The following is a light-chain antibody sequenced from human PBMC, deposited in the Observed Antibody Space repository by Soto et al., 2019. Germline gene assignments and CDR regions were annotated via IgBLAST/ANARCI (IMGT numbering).Light chain of an antibody. CDR3: LLSYSGAHVV. V-gene: IGLV7-46*01. CDR2: DTS. CDR1: TGPVTSGHY. J-gene: IGLJ2*01. Sequence: QTVVTQEPSLTVSPGGTVTLTCGSCTGPVTSGHYPYWFQQKPGQAPRTLIYDTSNKHSWTPARFSGYLLGGKAALTLSGAQPEDEAEYYCLLSYSGAHVVFGGGTKVTVL.